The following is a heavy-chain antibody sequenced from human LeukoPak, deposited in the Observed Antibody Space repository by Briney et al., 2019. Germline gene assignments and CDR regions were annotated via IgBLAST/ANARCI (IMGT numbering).Heavy chain of an antibody. CDR2: IGNTGRTI. Sequence: TGGSLRLSRAASGFRFSSYEMNWVRQAPGRGLEWVSYIGNTGRTIYYVDSVKGRFTVSRDNAKNSLYLQMNSLRAEDTAIYYCVRGDRYFFDYWGQGTLVTVSS. J-gene: IGHJ4*02. CDR3: VRGDRYFFDY. V-gene: IGHV3-48*03. D-gene: IGHD1-14*01. CDR1: GFRFSSYE.